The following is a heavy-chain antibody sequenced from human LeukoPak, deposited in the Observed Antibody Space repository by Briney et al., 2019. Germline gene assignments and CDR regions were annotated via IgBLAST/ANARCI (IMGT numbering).Heavy chain of an antibody. J-gene: IGHJ5*02. CDR3: ARDSSIAARDSYNWFDP. Sequence: GASMKVSCKASGGTFSSYTISLVRQGPGQGLEWMGRVIPILGIANYAQKFQGRVTITADKSTSTAYMELSSLRSEDTAVYYCARDSSIAARDSYNWFDPWGQGTLVTVSS. D-gene: IGHD6-6*01. CDR2: VIPILGIA. V-gene: IGHV1-69*04. CDR1: GGTFSSYT.